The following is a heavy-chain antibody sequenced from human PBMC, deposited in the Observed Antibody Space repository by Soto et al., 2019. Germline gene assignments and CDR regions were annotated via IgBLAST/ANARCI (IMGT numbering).Heavy chain of an antibody. CDR2: INTANGDT. CDR3: ARFIGGAYGMDV. D-gene: IGHD2-15*01. J-gene: IGHJ6*02. Sequence: GASVKVSCKASGYTFTSHTMHWVRQAPGQRLEWMGWINTANGDTKYSQKFQGRVTITRDTSASTAYMELSSLTSEDTTVYYCARFIGGAYGMDVWGPGTTVTVSS. CDR1: GYTFTSHT. V-gene: IGHV1-3*04.